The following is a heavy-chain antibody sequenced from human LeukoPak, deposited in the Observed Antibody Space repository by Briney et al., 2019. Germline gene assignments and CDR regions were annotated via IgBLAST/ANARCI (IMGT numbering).Heavy chain of an antibody. D-gene: IGHD3-16*01. Sequence: GGSLRLSCAASGFSFSSYAMSWVRQAPGKGMEWVSALSGSGASTYYADSVKGRFTISRDNSKNALYLQMNSLRAEDTAMYYCAKDRSYAFDSWGQGTLVTVSS. V-gene: IGHV3-23*01. CDR3: AKDRSYAFDS. CDR1: GFSFSSYA. J-gene: IGHJ4*02. CDR2: LSGSGAST.